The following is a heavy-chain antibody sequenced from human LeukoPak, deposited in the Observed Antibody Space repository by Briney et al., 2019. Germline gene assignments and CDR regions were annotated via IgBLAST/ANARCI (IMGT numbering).Heavy chain of an antibody. V-gene: IGHV4-38-2*01. D-gene: IGHD3-3*01. Sequence: SETLSLTCAVSGYSISSGYYWGWIRQPPGKGLEWIGSIYHSGSTYYNPSLKSRVTISVDTSKNQFSPKLSSVTAADTAVYYCARLAITIFGVVTHWYFDLWGRGTLVTVSS. CDR3: ARLAITIFGVVTHWYFDL. J-gene: IGHJ2*01. CDR1: GYSISSGYY. CDR2: IYHSGST.